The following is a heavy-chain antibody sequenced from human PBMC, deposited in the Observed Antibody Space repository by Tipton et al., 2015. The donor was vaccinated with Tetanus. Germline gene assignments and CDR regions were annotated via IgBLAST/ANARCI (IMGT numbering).Heavy chain of an antibody. D-gene: IGHD2-15*01. Sequence: QLVQSGAEVKKPGASVKVSCKASGYTFTSYGISWVRQAPGQGLEWMGWISAYNGNTNYAQKLQGRVTMTTDTSTSTAYMELRSLRSDDTAVHYCARTLRSYYYYYGMDVWGQGTTVTVSS. CDR1: GYTFTSYG. CDR3: ARTLRSYYYYYGMDV. J-gene: IGHJ6*02. CDR2: ISAYNGNT. V-gene: IGHV1-18*01.